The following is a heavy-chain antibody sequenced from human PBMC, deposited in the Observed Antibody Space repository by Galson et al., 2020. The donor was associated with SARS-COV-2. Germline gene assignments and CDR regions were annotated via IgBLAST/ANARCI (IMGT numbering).Heavy chain of an antibody. V-gene: IGHV1-24*01. D-gene: IGHD2-8*02. CDR2: FDPEDGET. CDR1: GYILTELS. J-gene: IGHJ5*02. Sequence: ASVKVSCKVSGYILTELSMHWVRQAPGKGLEWMGGFDPEDGETIYAQKFQGRVTMTEDTSTDTAYMELSSLRSEDTAVYYCASGPPIGRVGGGWFDPWGQGTLVTVSS. CDR3: ASGPPIGRVGGGWFDP.